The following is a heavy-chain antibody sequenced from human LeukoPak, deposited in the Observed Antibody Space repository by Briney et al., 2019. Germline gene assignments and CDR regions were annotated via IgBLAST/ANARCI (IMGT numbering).Heavy chain of an antibody. J-gene: IGHJ5*01. Sequence: AGGSLRLSCAASGFTFSSYEMNWVRQAPGKGLEWVSYNHSGGTVIHYADSVKGRFTISRDNAKNSLYLQMNSLRAEDTAVYYCARESPDWFDSWGQGTLVTVSS. V-gene: IGHV3-48*03. CDR2: NHSGGTVI. CDR3: ARESPDWFDS. CDR1: GFTFSSYE.